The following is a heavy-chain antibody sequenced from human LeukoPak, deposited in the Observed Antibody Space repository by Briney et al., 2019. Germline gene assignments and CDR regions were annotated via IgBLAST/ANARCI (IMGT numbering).Heavy chain of an antibody. CDR1: GGSISSYY. CDR2: IYYSGSN. Sequence: SETLSLTCTVSGGSISSYYWSWIRQPPGKGLEWIGYIYYSGSNNYNLSLKSRGSISAATSKHPFSLKLSSVPAAHPAVYYRARSLFRGPIPGFWGQGTLVTVPS. CDR3: ARSLFRGPIPGF. J-gene: IGHJ4*02. D-gene: IGHD3-10*01. V-gene: IGHV4-59*01.